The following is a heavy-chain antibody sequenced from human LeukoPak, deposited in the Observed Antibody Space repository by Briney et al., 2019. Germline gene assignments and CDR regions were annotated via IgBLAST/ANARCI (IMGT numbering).Heavy chain of an antibody. V-gene: IGHV3-9*01. D-gene: IGHD3-22*01. CDR2: ISWNSGSI. Sequence: GGSLRLSCAASGFTFSSYAMHWVRQAPGKGLEWVSGISWNSGSIGYADSVKGRFTISRDNAKNSLYLQMNSLRAEDTALYYCAALHYYDSSGYYRDFDYWGQGTLVTVSS. CDR3: AALHYYDSSGYYRDFDY. CDR1: GFTFSSYA. J-gene: IGHJ4*02.